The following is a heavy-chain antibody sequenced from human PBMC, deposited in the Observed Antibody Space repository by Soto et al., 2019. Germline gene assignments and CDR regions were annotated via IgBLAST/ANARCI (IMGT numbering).Heavy chain of an antibody. J-gene: IGHJ5*02. CDR1: GGTFSDYV. CDR3: AREAGYNWFDP. CDR2: FIAMSGTV. Sequence: QVQLVQSGSEVKRPGSSVRVSCKAVGGTFSDYVISWVRQAPGQGLEWMGGFIAMSGTVNNAQKFQDRVTITADESTSTAYMELSSLRSEDTAIYYCAREAGYNWFDPWGQGTLVTVSS. V-gene: IGHV1-69*01. D-gene: IGHD6-13*01.